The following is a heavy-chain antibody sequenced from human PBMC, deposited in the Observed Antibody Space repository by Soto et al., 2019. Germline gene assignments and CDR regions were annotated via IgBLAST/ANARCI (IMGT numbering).Heavy chain of an antibody. D-gene: IGHD6-19*01. J-gene: IGHJ4*02. V-gene: IGHV1-18*01. CDR3: ARDPVAGTYFDY. CDR2: INAYNGNT. Sequence: ASVKVSCKASGFTFTNYGISWVRQAPGQGLEWMGWINAYNGNTNYAQKLQGRVTMTTDTSTSTAYMELRSLRSDDTAVYYCARDPVAGTYFDYWGQGTLVTVSS. CDR1: GFTFTNYG.